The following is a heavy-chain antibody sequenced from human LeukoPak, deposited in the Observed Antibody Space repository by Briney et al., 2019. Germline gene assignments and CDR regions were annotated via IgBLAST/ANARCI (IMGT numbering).Heavy chain of an antibody. D-gene: IGHD3-9*01. J-gene: IGHJ4*02. CDR2: IYSSGSS. CDR1: GGSISSYW. CDR3: ARDSADILTGFFEQ. Sequence: SETLSLTCTVSGGSISSYWWSWIRQPAGKGLEWSGRIYSSGSSNYNFALESRVTISVDKLKNQFSLKLSSVTAADTAVYYCARDSADILTGFFEQWGQGALVTVSS. V-gene: IGHV4-4*07.